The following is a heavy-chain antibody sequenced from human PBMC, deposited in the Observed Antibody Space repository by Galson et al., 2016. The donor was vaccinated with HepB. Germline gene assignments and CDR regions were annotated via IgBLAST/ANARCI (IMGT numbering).Heavy chain of an antibody. D-gene: IGHD6-19*01. CDR1: GGSISRSDYY. J-gene: IGHJ6*02. V-gene: IGHV4-39*01. Sequence: SETLSLTCTVSGGSISRSDYYWGWIRQSPGKGLEWIGSFYYTGNTYYNPSLKSRVTISGDTSKNQFSLKVRSVTAADTALYYCASVARLEVPGLGGYYYYAMDVWGQGTTVTVSS. CDR2: FYYTGNT. CDR3: ASVARLEVPGLGGYYYYAMDV.